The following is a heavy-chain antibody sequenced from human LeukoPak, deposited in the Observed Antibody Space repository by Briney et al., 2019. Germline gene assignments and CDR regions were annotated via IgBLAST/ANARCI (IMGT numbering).Heavy chain of an antibody. J-gene: IGHJ4*02. CDR3: ARVNPHLSAFDY. V-gene: IGHV3-13*04. CDR1: GFTLSSHD. D-gene: IGHD3-16*02. CDR2: IGIAGDT. Sequence: GGSLRLSCAASGFTLSSHDTHWVRQATGKGLEWVSGIGIAGDTYYTGSVKGRFTISRENAKNPLYLQMNSLRAGDTAVYYCARVNPHLSAFDYWGQGTLVTVSS.